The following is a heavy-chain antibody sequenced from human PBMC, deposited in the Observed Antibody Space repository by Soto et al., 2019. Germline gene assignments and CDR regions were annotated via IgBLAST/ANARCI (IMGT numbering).Heavy chain of an antibody. CDR2: IYYSGST. CDR1: GGSISSYY. J-gene: IGHJ4*02. D-gene: IGHD6-13*01. V-gene: IGHV4-59*01. Sequence: LSLTCTVSGGSISSYYWSWIRQPPGKGLEWIGYIYYSGSTNYNPSLKSRVTISVDTSKNQFSLKLSSVTAADTAVYYCARRREGVSSSSWFDYWGQGTLVTVSS. CDR3: ARRREGVSSSSWFDY.